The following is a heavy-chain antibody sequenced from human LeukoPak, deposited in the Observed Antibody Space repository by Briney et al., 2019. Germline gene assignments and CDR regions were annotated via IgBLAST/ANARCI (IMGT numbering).Heavy chain of an antibody. J-gene: IGHJ4*02. CDR1: GGTFSSYA. CDR2: IIPIFGTA. D-gene: IGHD3-3*01. V-gene: IGHV1-69*06. CDR3: ARHSSRGQYYAFDF. Sequence: SVKVSCKASGGTFSSYAISWVRQAPGQGLEWMGGIIPIFGTANYAQKFQGRVTITADKSTNTAYMEINNLRFEDTAVYYCARHSSRGQYYAFDFWGQGALVTVSP.